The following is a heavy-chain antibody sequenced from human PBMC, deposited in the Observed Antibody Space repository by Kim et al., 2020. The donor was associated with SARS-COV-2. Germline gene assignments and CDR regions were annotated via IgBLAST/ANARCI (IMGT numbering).Heavy chain of an antibody. V-gene: IGHV1-69*04. CDR3: ARAIHSSSKPYAFDI. Sequence: QKFQGRVTMTAEKSTRTAYMELSSLRSEDTAVYYCARAIHSSSKPYAFDIWGQGTMVTVSS. J-gene: IGHJ3*02. D-gene: IGHD6-13*01.